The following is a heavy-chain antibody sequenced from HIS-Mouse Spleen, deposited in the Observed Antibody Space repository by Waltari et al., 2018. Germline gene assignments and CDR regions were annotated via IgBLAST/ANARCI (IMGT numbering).Heavy chain of an antibody. CDR3: ARDRRGYSGYDYFDY. D-gene: IGHD5-12*01. V-gene: IGHV1-2*02. CDR2: INPNSGGT. CDR1: GYTFTGYH. J-gene: IGHJ4*02. Sequence: QVQLVQSGAEVKKPGASVKVSCKASGYTFTGYHPHLVPKAPGQGLEWMGWINPNSGGTNYAQKFQGRVTMTRDTSISTAYMELSRLRSDDTAVYYCARDRRGYSGYDYFDYWGQGTLVTVSS.